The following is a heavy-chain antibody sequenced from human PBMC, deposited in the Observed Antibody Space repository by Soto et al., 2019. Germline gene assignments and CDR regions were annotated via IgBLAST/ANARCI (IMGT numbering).Heavy chain of an antibody. Sequence: QVQLVQSGAEVKKPGASVKVSCKASGYTFTSYYMHWVRQAPGQGLEWMGIINPSGGSTSYAQKFQGRVTMTRDTSTSTVYMELSSLRSEDTAVYYCARAAFTMVRGVTDDAFDIWGQGTMVTVSS. V-gene: IGHV1-46*01. CDR2: INPSGGST. CDR3: ARAAFTMVRGVTDDAFDI. CDR1: GYTFTSYY. J-gene: IGHJ3*02. D-gene: IGHD3-10*01.